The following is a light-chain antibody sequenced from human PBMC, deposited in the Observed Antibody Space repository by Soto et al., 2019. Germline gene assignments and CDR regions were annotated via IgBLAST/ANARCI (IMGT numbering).Light chain of an antibody. CDR1: SADIGGYNY. CDR2: DVN. V-gene: IGLV2-11*01. CDR3: CSYAGSSLV. J-gene: IGLJ2*01. Sequence: QSALTQPRSVSGSPGQSVTISCTGASADIGGYNYVSWYQHHPGKAPKLLIFDVNKRPSGVPDRFSGSKSGNTASLTISGLQPEDEADYYCCSYAGSSLVFGGGTKLTVL.